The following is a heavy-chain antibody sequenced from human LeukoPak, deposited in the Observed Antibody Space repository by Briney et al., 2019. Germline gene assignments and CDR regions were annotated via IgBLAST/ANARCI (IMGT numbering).Heavy chain of an antibody. V-gene: IGHV3-23*01. CDR3: AKDGSSWTIGLFDY. CDR1: GFTFSSYA. Sequence: GGSLRLSCAASGFTFSSYAMSWVRQAPGKGLEWVSAISGSGGSTYYADSVKGRFTISRDNSRNTLYLQMNSLRAEDTAVYYCAKDGSSWTIGLFDYWGQGTLVTVSS. J-gene: IGHJ4*02. D-gene: IGHD6-13*01. CDR2: ISGSGGST.